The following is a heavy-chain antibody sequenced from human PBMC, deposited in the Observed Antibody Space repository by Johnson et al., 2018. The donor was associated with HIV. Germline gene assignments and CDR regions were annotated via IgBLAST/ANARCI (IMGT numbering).Heavy chain of an antibody. CDR2: VTNNGDST. CDR3: ATDYNFWSGRPDSFDV. J-gene: IGHJ3*01. D-gene: IGHD3-3*01. V-gene: IGHV3-64*01. Sequence: VQLVESGGGLVQPVGSLRLSCVASGFTFSNYPMHWVRQAPGRGLEYVSRVTNNGDSTYYVNAVKGRFTISRDNSKNTLYLQMDSLRAEDTAVYYCATDYNFWSGRPDSFDVWGQGTMVTVSS. CDR1: GFTFSNYP.